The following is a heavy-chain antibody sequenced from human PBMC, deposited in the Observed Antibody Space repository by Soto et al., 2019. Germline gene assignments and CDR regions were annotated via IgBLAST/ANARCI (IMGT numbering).Heavy chain of an antibody. CDR1: GFTFSNCA. Sequence: EVQLVESGGGLVQPGGSLRLSCAASGFTFSNCAMSWVRQAPGKGLEWVSGISGSGGSTYYADSVKGRFTISRDNSKNTLYLQMNSLRAEDTAVYYCAKVNYDFWSGYYDYWGQGSLVTVSS. V-gene: IGHV3-23*04. D-gene: IGHD3-3*01. CDR3: AKVNYDFWSGYYDY. CDR2: ISGSGGST. J-gene: IGHJ4*02.